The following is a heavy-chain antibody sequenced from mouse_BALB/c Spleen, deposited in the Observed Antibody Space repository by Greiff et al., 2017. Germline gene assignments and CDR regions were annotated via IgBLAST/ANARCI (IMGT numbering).Heavy chain of an antibody. CDR3: ARGDGYFDV. D-gene: IGHD2-3*01. J-gene: IGHJ1*01. CDR1: GFTFTDYY. Sequence: EVQLVESGGGLVQPGGSLRLSCATSGFTFTDYYMSWVRQPPGKALEWLGFIRNKANGYTTEYSASVKGRFTISSDNSQSILYLQMNTLRAEDSATYYCARGDGYFDVWGAGTTVTVSS. V-gene: IGHV7-3*02. CDR2: IRNKANGYTT.